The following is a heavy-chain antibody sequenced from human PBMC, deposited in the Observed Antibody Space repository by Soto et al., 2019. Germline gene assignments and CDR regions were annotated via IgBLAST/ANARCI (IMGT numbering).Heavy chain of an antibody. CDR2: TSYDGSNE. V-gene: IGHV3-30*18. Sequence: QVQLVESGGVVIQPGRSLRLSCAASGSTFSSYGMHWVRQAPGKGLEWVAVTSYDGSNEHYADSVKGRFTISRDNSKNTLYLQMNSLRAEDTAVYYCAKDTYYHDSTGYYVFDYWGQGTLVTVSS. CDR1: GSTFSSYG. J-gene: IGHJ4*02. CDR3: AKDTYYHDSTGYYVFDY. D-gene: IGHD3-22*01.